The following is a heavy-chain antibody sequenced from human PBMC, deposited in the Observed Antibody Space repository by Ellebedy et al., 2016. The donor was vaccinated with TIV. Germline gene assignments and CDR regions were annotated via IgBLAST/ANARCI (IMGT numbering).Heavy chain of an antibody. Sequence: GESLKISXKGSGYIFTSYWIGWVRQMPGKGLEWMGIIYPGDSDTRYSPSFQGQVTISADKSISTAYLQWSSLKASDTAMYYCARQSIVFGESIDYWGQGTLVTVSS. D-gene: IGHD3-10*02. V-gene: IGHV5-51*01. CDR1: GYIFTSYW. CDR2: IYPGDSDT. J-gene: IGHJ4*02. CDR3: ARQSIVFGESIDY.